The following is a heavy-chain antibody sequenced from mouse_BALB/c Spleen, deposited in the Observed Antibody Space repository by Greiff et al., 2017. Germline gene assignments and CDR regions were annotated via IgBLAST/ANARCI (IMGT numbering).Heavy chain of an antibody. V-gene: IGHV2-9*02. J-gene: IGHJ4*01. CDR1: GFSLTSYG. Sequence: VQVVESGPGLVAPSQSLSITCTVSGFSLTSYGVHWVRQPPGKGLEWLGVIWAGGSTNYNSALMSRLSISKDNSKSQVFLKMNSLQTDDTAMYYCARDLGWLTDYYAMDYWGQGTSVTVSS. CDR2: IWAGGST. D-gene: IGHD2-3*01. CDR3: ARDLGWLTDYYAMDY.